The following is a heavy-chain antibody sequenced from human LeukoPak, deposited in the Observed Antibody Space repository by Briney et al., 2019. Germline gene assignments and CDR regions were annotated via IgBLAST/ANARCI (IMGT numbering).Heavy chain of an antibody. J-gene: IGHJ4*02. CDR2: ISGSGGST. Sequence: GGSLRLSCAASVFTVSSSYMSWVRQAPGKGLEWVSAISGSGGSTYYADSVKGRFTISRDNSKNTLYLQMNSLRAEDTAVYYCANVPPVDFLDYWGQGTLVTVSS. V-gene: IGHV3-23*01. CDR1: VFTVSSSY. D-gene: IGHD3-3*01. CDR3: ANVPPVDFLDY.